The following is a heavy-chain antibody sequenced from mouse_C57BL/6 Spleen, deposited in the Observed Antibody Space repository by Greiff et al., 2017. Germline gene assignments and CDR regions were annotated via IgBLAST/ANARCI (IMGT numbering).Heavy chain of an antibody. Sequence: QVQLQQSGPELVKPGASVKLSCKASGYTFTSYDINWVKQRPGQGLEWIGWIYPRDGSTKYNEKFKGTATLTVDTSSSTAYMELLSLTSEDSAVYFCTRGAGEDYWGQGTTLTVSS. J-gene: IGHJ2*01. CDR2: IYPRDGST. D-gene: IGHD6-1*01. CDR1: GYTFTSYD. CDR3: TRGAGEDY. V-gene: IGHV1-85*01.